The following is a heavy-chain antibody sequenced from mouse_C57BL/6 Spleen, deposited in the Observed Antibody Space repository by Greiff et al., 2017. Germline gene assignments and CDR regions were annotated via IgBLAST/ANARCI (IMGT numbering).Heavy chain of an antibody. Sequence: VQLQQSGPELVKPGASVKISCKASGYTFTDYYMNWVKQSHGKSLEWIGDINPNNGGTSYNQKFKGKATLTVDKSSSTAYMELRSLTSEDSAVYYCARWSYYDYDEGYWGQGTTLTVSS. CDR1: GYTFTDYY. D-gene: IGHD2-4*01. CDR2: INPNNGGT. CDR3: ARWSYYDYDEGY. V-gene: IGHV1-26*01. J-gene: IGHJ2*01.